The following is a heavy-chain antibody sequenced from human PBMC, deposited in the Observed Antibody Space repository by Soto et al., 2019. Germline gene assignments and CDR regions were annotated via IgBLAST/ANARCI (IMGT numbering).Heavy chain of an antibody. CDR1: GDTFANFR. CDR2: IATYNNNK. V-gene: IGHV1-18*01. Sequence: HLVQSGPEVKRPGASITVSCKTSGDTFANFRLSWVRQAPGQGLEWMGWIATYNNNKNYAQKCQGRLTLTTDTSTSTAYMELESLGYDDTAVYYCARVGRGVVNWFDPWGQGTLVTVSS. D-gene: IGHD3-10*01. J-gene: IGHJ5*02. CDR3: ARVGRGVVNWFDP.